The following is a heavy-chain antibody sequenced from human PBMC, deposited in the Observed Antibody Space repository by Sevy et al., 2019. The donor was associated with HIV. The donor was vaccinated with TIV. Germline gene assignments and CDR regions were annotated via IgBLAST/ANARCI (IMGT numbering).Heavy chain of an antibody. D-gene: IGHD3-3*01. J-gene: IGHJ4*02. V-gene: IGHV3-11*06. CDR3: ARESSNDFWSGYYPDY. Sequence: GGSLRLSCAASGFTFSDYYMSWIRQAPGKGLEWVSYISSSSSYTNYADSVKGRFTISRDNAKNSLYLQMNSLRAEDTAVYYCARESSNDFWSGYYPDYWGQGTLVTVSS. CDR2: ISSSSSYT. CDR1: GFTFSDYY.